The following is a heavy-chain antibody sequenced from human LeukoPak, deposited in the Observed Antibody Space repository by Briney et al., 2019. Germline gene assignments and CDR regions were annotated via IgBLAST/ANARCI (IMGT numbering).Heavy chain of an antibody. J-gene: IGHJ4*02. Sequence: KPPETLSLTCAVPGYSISSGYYWGWIRQPPGKGLEWIGSIYHSGSTYYNPSLKSRVTISVDTSKNQFSLKLSSVTAADTAVYYCARRRGSYSIDYWGQGTLVTVSS. V-gene: IGHV4-38-2*01. CDR1: GYSISSGYY. CDR3: ARRRGSYSIDY. CDR2: IYHSGST. D-gene: IGHD1-26*01.